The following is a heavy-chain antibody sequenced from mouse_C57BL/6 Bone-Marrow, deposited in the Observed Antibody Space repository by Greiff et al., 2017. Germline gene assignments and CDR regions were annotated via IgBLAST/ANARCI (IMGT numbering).Heavy chain of an antibody. CDR3: ARGGPHYSNCAYYYAMDY. J-gene: IGHJ4*01. CDR2: IYPRDGST. Sequence: VQLQQSDAELVKPGASVKISCKASGYTFTDYTIHWMKQRPEQGLEWIGYIYPRDGSTKYNEKFKGKATLTADKSSSTAYMQLNSLTSEDSTVYFCARGGPHYSNCAYYYAMDYWGQGTSVTVSS. V-gene: IGHV1-78*01. D-gene: IGHD2-5*01. CDR1: GYTFTDYT.